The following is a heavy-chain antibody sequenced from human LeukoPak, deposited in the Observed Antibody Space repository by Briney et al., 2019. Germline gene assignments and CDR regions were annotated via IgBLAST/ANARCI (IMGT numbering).Heavy chain of an antibody. CDR2: ISEGGL. CDR3: ARDLPGSGWAFHY. Sequence: GGSLRLSCAASGFTFSTYAMSWVRQVPGKGLEWVSSISEGGLFYADSAKGRFTISRDNSKNTLYLQMNSLRAEDSALYYCARDLPGSGWAFHYWGQGTLVTVSS. D-gene: IGHD6-19*01. V-gene: IGHV3-23*01. CDR1: GFTFSTYA. J-gene: IGHJ4*02.